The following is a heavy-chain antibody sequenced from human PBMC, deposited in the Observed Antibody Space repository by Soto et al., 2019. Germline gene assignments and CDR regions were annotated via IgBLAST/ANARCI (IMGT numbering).Heavy chain of an antibody. V-gene: IGHV4-59*01. CDR3: ARDIVRYDSSGYWTWFDP. D-gene: IGHD3-22*01. CDR2: IYYSGST. Sequence: PSETLSLTCTVSGGSISSYYWSWIRQPPGKGLYLILYIYYSGSTNYNSSLKSRVTISVDTSKNHFSLKLSSVTAADTAVYYCARDIVRYDSSGYWTWFDPWGQGTLVTSPQ. J-gene: IGHJ5*02. CDR1: GGSISSYY.